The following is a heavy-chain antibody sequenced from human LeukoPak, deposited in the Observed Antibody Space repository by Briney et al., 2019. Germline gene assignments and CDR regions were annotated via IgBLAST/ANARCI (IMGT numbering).Heavy chain of an antibody. Sequence: ASVKVSCKASGYTFTSYGVSWVRQAPGQGLEWMGWISAYNGNTNYAQKLQGRVTMTTDTSTSTAYMELRSLRSDDTAVYYCARDGCSSTSCYSLYDYWGQGTLVTVSS. CDR3: ARDGCSSTSCYSLYDY. V-gene: IGHV1-18*01. CDR2: ISAYNGNT. D-gene: IGHD2-2*01. CDR1: GYTFTSYG. J-gene: IGHJ4*02.